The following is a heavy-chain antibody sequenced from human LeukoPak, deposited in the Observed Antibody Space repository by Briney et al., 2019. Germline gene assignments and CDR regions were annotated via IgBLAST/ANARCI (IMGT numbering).Heavy chain of an antibody. D-gene: IGHD6-25*01. J-gene: IGHJ4*02. CDR3: ARYSSGWPGYFDY. V-gene: IGHV3-21*01. Sequence: GGSLRLSCAASGFTFNSHGMNWVRQAPGKGLEWVSSISSSSSYIYYADSVKGRFTISRDNAKNSLYLQMNSLRAEDTAVYYCARYSSGWPGYFDYWGQGTLVTVSS. CDR1: GFTFNSHG. CDR2: ISSSSSYI.